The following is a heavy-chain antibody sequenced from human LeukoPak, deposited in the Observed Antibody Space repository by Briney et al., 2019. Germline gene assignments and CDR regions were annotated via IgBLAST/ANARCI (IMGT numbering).Heavy chain of an antibody. Sequence: GGSLRLSCAVSGFTFSSYSMNWVRQAPGKGLEWVSSISSSSSYIYYADSVKGRFTISRDNAKNSLYLQMNSLRAEDTAVYYCARRRRITIFGVVTTYYYYYMDVWGKGTTVTVSS. CDR3: ARRRRITIFGVVTTYYYYYMDV. V-gene: IGHV3-21*01. CDR1: GFTFSSYS. J-gene: IGHJ6*03. CDR2: ISSSSSYI. D-gene: IGHD3-3*01.